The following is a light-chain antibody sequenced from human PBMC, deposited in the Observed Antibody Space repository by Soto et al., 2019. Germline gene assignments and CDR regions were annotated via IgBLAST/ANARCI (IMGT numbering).Light chain of an antibody. CDR1: QSVSSN. J-gene: IGKJ1*01. V-gene: IGKV3-15*01. CDR2: AAS. CDR3: QQYHNWWT. Sequence: EIVMTQSPATLSVSPGERATLSCRASQSVSSNLAWYQQKPGQAPRLLISAASTRATGIPARFSGSGSGTEFTLTISSLQSEDFAVYYCQQYHNWWTFGQGTKVEIQ.